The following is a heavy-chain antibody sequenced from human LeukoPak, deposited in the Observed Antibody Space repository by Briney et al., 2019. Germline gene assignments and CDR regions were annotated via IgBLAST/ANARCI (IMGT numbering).Heavy chain of an antibody. CDR1: GYTFSTYK. J-gene: IGHJ4*02. Sequence: PGRSLRLSCAASGYTFSTYKMHWVRQAPGKGLEWVAVISFDGGNTYYADSVKGRFIISRDNSKNTLFVQMNSLGTEDTAVYYCARGSISSGSYYFDYWGQGTLVIVSS. D-gene: IGHD3-10*01. V-gene: IGHV3-30*04. CDR2: ISFDGGNT. CDR3: ARGSISSGSYYFDY.